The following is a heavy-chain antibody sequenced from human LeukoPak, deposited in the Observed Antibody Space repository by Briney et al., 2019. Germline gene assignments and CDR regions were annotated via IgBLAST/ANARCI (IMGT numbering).Heavy chain of an antibody. CDR3: VRLRRNSDTSGYYYYYDY. Sequence: GGSLSHLCAASGYTFSSYIINWVRQAPGKGLGWVSSISVRRNYIYYADSVRGRVCISRDDARDSLYLQMNSLRAEDTAVYYCVRLRRNSDTSGYYYYYDYWGQGPLVPVSS. J-gene: IGHJ4*02. CDR1: GYTFSSYI. D-gene: IGHD3-22*01. V-gene: IGHV3-21*01. CDR2: ISVRRNYI.